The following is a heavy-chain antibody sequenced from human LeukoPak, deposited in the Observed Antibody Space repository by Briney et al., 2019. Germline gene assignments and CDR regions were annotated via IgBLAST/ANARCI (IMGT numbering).Heavy chain of an antibody. D-gene: IGHD3-10*01. CDR3: AIGLWTYGH. Sequence: PGGSLRLSCIASEFTFSSYWMSWVRQSPAKGLEWVANIKHDGTEKTYVDSVKGRFTVSRDNAKKSLFLQMNNLRVDDTAVYYCAIGLWTYGHWGQGTLVTVSS. CDR2: IKHDGTEK. V-gene: IGHV3-7*03. CDR1: EFTFSSYW. J-gene: IGHJ4*02.